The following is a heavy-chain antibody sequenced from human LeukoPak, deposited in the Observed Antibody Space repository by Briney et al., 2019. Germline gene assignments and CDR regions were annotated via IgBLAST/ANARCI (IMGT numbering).Heavy chain of an antibody. J-gene: IGHJ4*02. CDR1: GGSISSGSYY. Sequence: SETLSLTCTVSGGSISSGSYYWSWIRQPAGKGLEWIGRIYTSGSTNYNPSLKSRVTISVDTSKNEFSLKLRSVTAADTAVYYCARLHDYGDYYADYWGQGTLVTVSS. D-gene: IGHD4-17*01. CDR2: IYTSGST. V-gene: IGHV4-61*02. CDR3: ARLHDYGDYYADY.